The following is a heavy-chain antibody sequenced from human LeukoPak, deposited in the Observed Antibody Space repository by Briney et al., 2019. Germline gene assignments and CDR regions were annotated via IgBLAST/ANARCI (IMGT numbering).Heavy chain of an antibody. J-gene: IGHJ6*03. D-gene: IGHD3-10*01. Sequence: ASVKVSCKASGGTFSSYAISWVRQAPGQGLEWMGGIIPIFGTSNYAQKFQDRVTITADKSTSTAYMELSSLRSDDTAVYYCASSSGSGSLYYYYMDVWGKGTTVTVSS. CDR2: IIPIFGTS. CDR3: ASSSGSGSLYYYYMDV. CDR1: GGTFSSYA. V-gene: IGHV1-69*06.